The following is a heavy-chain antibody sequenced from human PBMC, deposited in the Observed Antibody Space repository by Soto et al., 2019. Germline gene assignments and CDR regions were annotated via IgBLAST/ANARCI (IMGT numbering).Heavy chain of an antibody. CDR2: ISAYNGNT. Sequence: GASVKVSCKASGYTFTSYGISWVRQAPGQGLEWMGWISAYNGNTNYAQKLQGRVTMTTDTSTSTAYMELRSLRSDDTAVYYCASVLLSGDRPHRTNAFDIWGQGTMVTVPS. D-gene: IGHD2-2*01. CDR1: GYTFTSYG. J-gene: IGHJ3*02. CDR3: ASVLLSGDRPHRTNAFDI. V-gene: IGHV1-18*01.